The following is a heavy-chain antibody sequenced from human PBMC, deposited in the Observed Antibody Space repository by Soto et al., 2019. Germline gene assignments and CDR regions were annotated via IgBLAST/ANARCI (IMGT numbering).Heavy chain of an antibody. V-gene: IGHV4-59*01. D-gene: IGHD5-18*01. CDR1: GGSISSYY. J-gene: IGHJ6*02. CDR3: ARGGYSYGYYYYYGMDV. CDR2: IYYSGST. Sequence: SETLSLTCTVSGGSISSYYWSWIRQPPGKGLEWIGYIYYSGSTNYNPSLKSRVTISVDTSKNQFSLKLSSVTAADTAVYYCARGGYSYGYYYYYGMDVWGQGTTVTVSS.